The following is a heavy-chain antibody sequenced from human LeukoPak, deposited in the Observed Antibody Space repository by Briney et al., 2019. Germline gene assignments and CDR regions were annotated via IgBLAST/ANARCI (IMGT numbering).Heavy chain of an antibody. J-gene: IGHJ4*02. CDR1: GFTFSSYA. V-gene: IGHV3-23*01. Sequence: PGGSLRLSCAASGFTFSSYAMSWVRQAPGKGLEWVSPIRGGGGSTYYADSVKGRFTISRDNSKNTLYLQMNSLRAEDTAVYYCAKVKRAFVVVPAASYYFDYWGQGTLVTVSS. CDR3: AKVKRAFVVVPAASYYFDY. D-gene: IGHD2-2*01. CDR2: IRGGGGST.